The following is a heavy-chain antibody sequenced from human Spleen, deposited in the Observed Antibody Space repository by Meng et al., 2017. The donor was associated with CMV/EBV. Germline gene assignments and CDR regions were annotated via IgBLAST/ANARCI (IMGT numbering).Heavy chain of an antibody. CDR2: VSGGGGST. V-gene: IGHV3-23*01. CDR1: EFTFSSYA. CDR3: AKQGPGGRSGFIDY. Sequence: SCAASEFTFSSYAMSWVRLAPGKGLEWVSGVSGGGGSTYYADSVKGRFTISRDNSKNTLYLQMNSLRAEDTTVYYCAKQGPGGRSGFIDYWGQGTLVTVSS. D-gene: IGHD2-8*02. J-gene: IGHJ4*02.